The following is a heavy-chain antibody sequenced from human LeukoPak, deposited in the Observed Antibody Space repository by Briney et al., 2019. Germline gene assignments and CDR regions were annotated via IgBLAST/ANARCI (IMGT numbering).Heavy chain of an antibody. Sequence: SETLSLTCAVYGGSFSGYYWSWIRQPPGKGLEWIGEINHSGSTNYNPSLKSRVTISVDTSKNQFSLKLSSVTAADTAVYYCARGPDYVWGSYRPFNWFDPWGQGTLVTVSS. J-gene: IGHJ5*02. CDR1: GGSFSGYY. CDR2: INHSGST. CDR3: ARGPDYVWGSYRPFNWFDP. V-gene: IGHV4-34*01. D-gene: IGHD3-16*02.